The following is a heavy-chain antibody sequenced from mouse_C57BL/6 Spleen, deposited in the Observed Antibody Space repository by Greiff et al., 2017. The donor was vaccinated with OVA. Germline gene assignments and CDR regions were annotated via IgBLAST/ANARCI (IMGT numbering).Heavy chain of an antibody. J-gene: IGHJ2*01. CDR2: IDPETGGT. CDR1: GYTFTDYE. Sequence: QVQLQQSGAELVRPGASVTLSCKASGYTFTDYEMHWVKQTPVHGLEWIGAIDPETGGTAYNQKFKGKAILTADKSSSTAYMELRSLASEDSAVYYCTRTGLDYWGQGTTLTVSS. V-gene: IGHV1-15*01. D-gene: IGHD4-1*01. CDR3: TRTGLDY.